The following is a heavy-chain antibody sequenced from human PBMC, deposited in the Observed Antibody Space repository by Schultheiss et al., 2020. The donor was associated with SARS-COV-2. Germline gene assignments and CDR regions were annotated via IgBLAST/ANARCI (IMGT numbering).Heavy chain of an antibody. CDR2: SNAGNGNT. CDR1: GYTFTSYA. V-gene: IGHV1-3*02. J-gene: IGHJ6*02. CDR3: ARDYGDYYYGMDV. D-gene: IGHD4-17*01. Sequence: ASVKVSCKASGYTFTSYAMHWVRQAPGQRLEWMGWSNAGNGNTKYSQEFQGRVTITRDTSASTAYMELSSLRSDDTAVYYCARDYGDYYYGMDVWGQGTTVTVSS.